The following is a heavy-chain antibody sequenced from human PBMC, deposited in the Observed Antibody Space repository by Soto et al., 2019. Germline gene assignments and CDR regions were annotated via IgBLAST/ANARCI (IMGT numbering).Heavy chain of an antibody. J-gene: IGHJ4*01. V-gene: IGHV3-64D*06. CDR2: VSGDGVRT. CDR3: VTSPGASNYDFFG. D-gene: IGHD3-3*01. Sequence: PGGSLRLSCSASGFTFSSYSMHWVRQSPDKRLEYVSHVSGDGVRTYYADSVKGRFFISRDNSKNRLFLQMNSLRPDDSAVYYCVTSPGASNYDFFGWRHGTLVTASS. CDR1: GFTFSSYS.